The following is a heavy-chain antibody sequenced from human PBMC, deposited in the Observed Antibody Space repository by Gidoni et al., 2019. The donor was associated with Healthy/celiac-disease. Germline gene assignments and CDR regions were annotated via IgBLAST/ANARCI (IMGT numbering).Heavy chain of an antibody. V-gene: IGHV3-9*01. CDR3: AKDRTHIAVAKFDY. D-gene: IGHD6-19*01. CDR1: GFPVDDYA. Sequence: EVQLVDSGGGFVKPGRFLRPSCGASGFPVDDYARHWVRQAPGKGLEWVSGISWNSGSIGYADSVKGRFTISRDNAKNSLYLQMNSLRAEDTALYYCAKDRTHIAVAKFDYWGQGTLVTVSS. CDR2: ISWNSGSI. J-gene: IGHJ4*02.